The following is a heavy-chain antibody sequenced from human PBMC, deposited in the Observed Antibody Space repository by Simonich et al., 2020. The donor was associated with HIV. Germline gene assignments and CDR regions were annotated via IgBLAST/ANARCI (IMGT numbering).Heavy chain of an antibody. J-gene: IGHJ4*02. CDR2: ISYDGSNK. V-gene: IGHV3-30*07. CDR1: GFTFSSYA. Sequence: VQLVESGGGVVQPGRSLRLSCAASGFTFSSYAMHWVRQAPGEGLEWVAVISYDGSNKYYADSVKGRVTISRDNSKNTLYLLMNSLRAEDTAVYYCASGGSISSVWADDYWGQGTLVTVSS. CDR3: ASGGSISSVWADDY. D-gene: IGHD3-16*01.